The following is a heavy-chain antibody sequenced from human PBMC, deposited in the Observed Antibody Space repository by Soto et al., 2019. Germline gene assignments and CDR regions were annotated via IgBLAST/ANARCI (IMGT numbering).Heavy chain of an antibody. V-gene: IGHV5-51*01. CDR1: GYSFTIYW. J-gene: IGHJ4*02. D-gene: IGHD3-22*01. Sequence: GESLKISCKGSGYSFTIYWIGWVRQMPGKGLEWMGIIYPGDSDTRYSPSFQGQVTISADKSISTAYLQWSSLKASDTAMYYCARHSSYYYDSSGSNFDYWGQGTLVTVSS. CDR2: IYPGDSDT. CDR3: ARHSSYYYDSSGSNFDY.